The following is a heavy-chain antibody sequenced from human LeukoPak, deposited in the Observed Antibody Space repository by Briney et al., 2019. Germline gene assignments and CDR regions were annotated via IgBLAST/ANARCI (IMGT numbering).Heavy chain of an antibody. CDR1: GFTFSSYG. D-gene: IGHD2-15*01. Sequence: GGSLRLSCAASGFTFSSYGMHWVRQAPGKGLEWVAVISYDGSNKYYADSVKGRFTISRDNSKNTLYLQMNSLRAEDTAMYYCAKAATHYYYYYGMDVWGKGTTVTVSS. CDR3: AKAATHYYYYYGMDV. CDR2: ISYDGSNK. J-gene: IGHJ6*04. V-gene: IGHV3-30*18.